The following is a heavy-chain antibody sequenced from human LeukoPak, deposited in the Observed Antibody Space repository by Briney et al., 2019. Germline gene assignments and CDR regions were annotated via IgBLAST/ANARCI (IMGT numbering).Heavy chain of an antibody. V-gene: IGHV3-9*01. CDR1: GFTFDDYA. D-gene: IGHD3-9*01. Sequence: PGGSLRLSCAASGFTFDDYAMAWVRQAPGKGLGWVSGISWNSGSIGYADSVKGRFTISRDNAKNSLYLQMNSLRAEDTVLYYCAKGNYDILTGYVYWGQGTLVTVSS. CDR2: ISWNSGSI. J-gene: IGHJ4*02. CDR3: AKGNYDILTGYVY.